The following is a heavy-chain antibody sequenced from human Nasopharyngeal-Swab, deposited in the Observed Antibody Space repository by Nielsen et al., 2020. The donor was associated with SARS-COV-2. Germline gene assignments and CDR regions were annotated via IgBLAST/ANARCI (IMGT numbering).Heavy chain of an antibody. J-gene: IGHJ5*02. D-gene: IGHD5-18*01. V-gene: IGHV1-8*01. CDR1: GYTFTSYD. Sequence: ASVKVSCKASGYTFTSYDINWVRQATGQGLEWMGWMNPNSGNTGYAQKFQGRVTITRDMSTSTAYMELSSLRSEDTAVYYCAAITGDTATGKGHPLGFDPWGQGTLVTVSS. CDR3: AAITGDTATGKGHPLGFDP. CDR2: MNPNSGNT.